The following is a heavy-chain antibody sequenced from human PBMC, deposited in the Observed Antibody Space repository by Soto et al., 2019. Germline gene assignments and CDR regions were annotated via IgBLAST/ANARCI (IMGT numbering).Heavy chain of an antibody. CDR2: ISGSGSNK. CDR3: AKEGYNDAFDI. J-gene: IGHJ3*02. CDR1: GFTFSSYA. V-gene: IGHV3-23*01. Sequence: GGSLRLSCAASGFTFSSYAMSWVRQATGKGLEWVSAISGSGSNKYYADSVKGRFTISRDNSKNTLYLQMNSLRAEDTAVYYCAKEGYNDAFDIWGQGTMVTVSS. D-gene: IGHD3-10*01.